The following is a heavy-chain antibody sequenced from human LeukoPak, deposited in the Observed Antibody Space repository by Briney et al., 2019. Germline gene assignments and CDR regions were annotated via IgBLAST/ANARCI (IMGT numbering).Heavy chain of an antibody. V-gene: IGHV1-46*01. CDR3: ARGLDSSGYYQY. CDR2: INPSGGST. Sequence: GASVKVSCKSSGYTFTNYYVHWVRQAPGQGLEWMGIINPSGGSTTYAQKFQGRVTMTRDTPTSTVYMELSSLRSEDTAVYYCARGLDSSGYYQYWGQGTLVTVSS. J-gene: IGHJ4*02. D-gene: IGHD3-22*01. CDR1: GYTFTNYY.